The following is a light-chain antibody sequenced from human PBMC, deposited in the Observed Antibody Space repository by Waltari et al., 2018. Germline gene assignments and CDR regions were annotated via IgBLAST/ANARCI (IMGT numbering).Light chain of an antibody. CDR1: QTISSH. CDR2: ATS. V-gene: IGKV1-39*01. CDR3: QQTYSTPRT. J-gene: IGKJ1*01. Sequence: DIQMTQSPSSLSASEGDRVTITCRASQTISSHLNWYQQKPGKAPKLLIYATSTLQSGVPSRFSGTASGTDFTLTISSLQPEDFASYFCQQTYSTPRTFGQWTKVEIK.